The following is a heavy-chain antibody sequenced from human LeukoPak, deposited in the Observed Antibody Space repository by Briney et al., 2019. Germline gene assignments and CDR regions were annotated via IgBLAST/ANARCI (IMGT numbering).Heavy chain of an antibody. CDR3: ASGVLRYFDWLLGDSGYFDY. V-gene: IGHV4-31*11. Sequence: SETLSPTCAVYGGSFSGYYWSWIRQHPGKGLEWIGYIYYSGSTYYNPSLKSRVTISVDTSKNQFSLKLSSVTAADTAVYYCASGVLRYFDWLLGDSGYFDYWGQGTLVTVSS. CDR1: GGSFSGYY. D-gene: IGHD3-9*01. J-gene: IGHJ4*02. CDR2: IYYSGST.